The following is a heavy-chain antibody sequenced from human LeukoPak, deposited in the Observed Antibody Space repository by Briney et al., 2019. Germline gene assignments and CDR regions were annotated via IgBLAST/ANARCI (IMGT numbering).Heavy chain of an antibody. J-gene: IGHJ6*03. CDR3: ARGSYYNGLYYYYYMDV. Sequence: SETLSLTCTVSGGSISSYYWSWIRQPAGKGLEWIGRIYTSGSTNYNPSLKSRVTMSIDTSKNQFSLKLSSVTAADTAVYYCARGSYYNGLYYYYYMDVWGKGTTVTISS. D-gene: IGHD3-10*01. CDR2: IYTSGST. V-gene: IGHV4-4*07. CDR1: GGSISSYY.